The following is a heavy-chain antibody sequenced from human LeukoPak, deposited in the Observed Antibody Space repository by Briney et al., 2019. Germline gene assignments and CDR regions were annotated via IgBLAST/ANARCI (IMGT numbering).Heavy chain of an antibody. J-gene: IGHJ4*02. CDR1: GFTFSSYA. Sequence: GGSLRLSCAASGFTFSSYAMSWARQAPGKGLEWVSAISGSGGSTYYADSVKGRFTISRDNSKNTLYLQMNSLRAEDTAVYYCAKDSYYDILTGYEDYWGQGTLVTVSS. D-gene: IGHD3-9*01. CDR2: ISGSGGST. V-gene: IGHV3-23*01. CDR3: AKDSYYDILTGYEDY.